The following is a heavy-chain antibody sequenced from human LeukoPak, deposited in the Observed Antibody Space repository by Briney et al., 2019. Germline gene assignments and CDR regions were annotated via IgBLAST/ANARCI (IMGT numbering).Heavy chain of an antibody. CDR1: GGSISSGDYY. J-gene: IGHJ4*02. D-gene: IGHD1-1*01. CDR3: ARAPGINDGTIDS. CDR2: INSSGST. Sequence: SETLSLTCTVSGGSISSGDYYWTWIRQSPGKGLEWIGEINSSGSTNYNPSLKSRVTISADTSKNQFTLKLTSVTAADTAVYYCARAPGINDGTIDSWGQGTLVTVSS. V-gene: IGHV4-39*06.